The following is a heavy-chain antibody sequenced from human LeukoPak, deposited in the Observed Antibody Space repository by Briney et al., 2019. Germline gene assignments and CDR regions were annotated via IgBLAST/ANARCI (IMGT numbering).Heavy chain of an antibody. CDR3: ARDPLNGALDI. CDR1: SSSSYY. J-gene: IGHJ3*02. Sequence: SSSSYYWGWVRQLPGKGLEWLADMNPDGSAILYVDSIKGRFTISRNNAKNSLYLQMDGLRAEDTAVYYCARDPLNGALDIWGQGTLVIVSS. V-gene: IGHV3-7*01. CDR2: MNPDGSAI.